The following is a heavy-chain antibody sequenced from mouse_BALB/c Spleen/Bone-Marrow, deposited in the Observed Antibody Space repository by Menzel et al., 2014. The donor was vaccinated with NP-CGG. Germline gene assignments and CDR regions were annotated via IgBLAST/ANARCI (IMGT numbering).Heavy chain of an antibody. Sequence: VQLQQSGAELVRPGPSVKISCKASGYAFSAYWMNWAKQRPGQGLEWIGQIYPGDGDTNYNGKFKGKATLTADKSSSTAYMQLSSLTSEDSAVYFCTRSTATFDYWGQGTTLTVSS. CDR3: TRSTATFDY. J-gene: IGHJ2*01. V-gene: IGHV1-80*01. CDR2: IYPGDGDT. CDR1: GYAFSAYW. D-gene: IGHD1-2*01.